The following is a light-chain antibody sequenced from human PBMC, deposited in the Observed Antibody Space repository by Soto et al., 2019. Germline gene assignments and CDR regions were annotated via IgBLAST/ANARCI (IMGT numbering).Light chain of an antibody. J-gene: IGKJ1*01. CDR3: QQYETYSRT. V-gene: IGKV1-5*01. CDR2: DAS. CDR1: QSMSGT. Sequence: DIQMTQSPSTLSASVGDRVTTTCRASQSMSGTLAWYQQKPGKAPKLLMYDASNLERGVPSRFSGSGSGTEFSLTISSLQTDDFATYYCQQYETYSRTFGQGTKVEIK.